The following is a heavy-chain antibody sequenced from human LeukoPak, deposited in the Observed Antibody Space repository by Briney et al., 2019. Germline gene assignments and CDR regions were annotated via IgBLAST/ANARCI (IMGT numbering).Heavy chain of an antibody. V-gene: IGHV4-59*01. D-gene: IGHD2-15*01. Sequence: SETLSLTCTVSGGSITNYYWSWIRQPPGKGLEWIGFSYYNGNTNYNPSLKSRVTISVDMSKNQFSLSLRSVTAADTAVYYCARADIVVVVAATLGAPFDYWGQGTLVTVSS. CDR3: ARADIVVVVAATLGAPFDY. CDR2: SYYNGNT. CDR1: GGSITNYY. J-gene: IGHJ4*02.